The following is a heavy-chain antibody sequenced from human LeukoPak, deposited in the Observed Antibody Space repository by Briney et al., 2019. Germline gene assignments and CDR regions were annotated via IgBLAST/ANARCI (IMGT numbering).Heavy chain of an antibody. Sequence: SETLSLTCIVSGGSISNSGYYWGWIRQPPGKGLEWIGNIDYSGSTYYSPSLKSRVTISVDTSNNQFSLKLSSVTAADTAVYYCARLKTTMVRGLITYYYYYYMDVWGKGTTVTISS. D-gene: IGHD3-10*01. CDR3: ARLKTTMVRGLITYYYYYYMDV. CDR1: GGSISNSGYY. V-gene: IGHV4-39*01. CDR2: IDYSGST. J-gene: IGHJ6*03.